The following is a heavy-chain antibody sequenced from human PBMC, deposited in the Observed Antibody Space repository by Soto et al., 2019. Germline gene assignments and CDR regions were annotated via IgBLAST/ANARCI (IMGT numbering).Heavy chain of an antibody. CDR2: ISAYNGNT. D-gene: IGHD6-19*01. V-gene: IGHV1-18*01. CDR1: GYTFTSYG. J-gene: IGHJ5*02. CDR3: ARVYFTRRAVAGANWFDP. Sequence: AASVKVSCKASGYTFTSYGISWVRQAPGQGLEWMGWISAYNGNTNYAQKLQGRVTMTTDTSTSTAYMELRSLRSDDTAVYYCARVYFTRRAVAGANWFDPWGQGTLVTVSS.